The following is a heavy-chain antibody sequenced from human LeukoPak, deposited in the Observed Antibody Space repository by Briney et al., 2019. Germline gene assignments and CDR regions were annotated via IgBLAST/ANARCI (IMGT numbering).Heavy chain of an antibody. CDR3: ARVPHSGWYYFDY. J-gene: IGHJ4*02. D-gene: IGHD6-19*01. V-gene: IGHV1-69*04. CDR2: IIPILGIA. Sequence: SVKVSCKASGYTFTSYGISWVRQAPGQGLEWMGRIIPILGIANYAQKFQGRVTITANKSTSTAYMELSSLRSEDTAVYYCARVPHSGWYYFDYWGQGTLVTVSS. CDR1: GYTFTSYG.